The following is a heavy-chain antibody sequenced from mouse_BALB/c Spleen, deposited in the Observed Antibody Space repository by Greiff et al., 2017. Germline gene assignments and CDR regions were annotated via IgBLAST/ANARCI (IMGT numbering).Heavy chain of an antibody. CDR2: IFPGDGST. CDR3: ARRRNAMDY. J-gene: IGHJ4*01. V-gene: IGHV1-80*01. CDR1: GYAFSSYW. Sequence: QVQLKQSGAELVRPGSSVKISCKASGYAFSSYWMNWVRQRPEQGLEWIGWIFPGDGSTKYNEKFKGKATLTTDKSSSTAYMQLSRLTSEDSAVYFCARRRNAMDYWGQGTSVTVSS.